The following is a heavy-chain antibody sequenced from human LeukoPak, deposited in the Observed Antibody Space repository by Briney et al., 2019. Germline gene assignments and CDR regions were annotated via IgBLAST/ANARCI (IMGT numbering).Heavy chain of an antibody. J-gene: IGHJ6*03. D-gene: IGHD3-22*01. CDR2: ISSSGSPI. CDR1: GFTFSDYY. CDR3: ARDYYDSSGPDV. Sequence: PGGSLRLSCAASGFTFSDYYMSWIRQAPGKGLEWISYISSSGSPIYYADSVMGRFTISRDNAKNSLYLQMNSLRAEDTAVYYCARDYYDSSGPDVWGKGTTVTVSS. V-gene: IGHV3-11*04.